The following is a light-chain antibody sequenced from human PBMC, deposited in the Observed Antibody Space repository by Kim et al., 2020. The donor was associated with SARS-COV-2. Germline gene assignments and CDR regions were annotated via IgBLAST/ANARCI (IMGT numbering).Light chain of an antibody. CDR2: AAS. V-gene: IGKV3-15*01. J-gene: IGKJ1*01. CDR3: QQYNDWPPWT. Sequence: EIVMTQSPATLSVSAGERVTLSCRASQSVRTKLAWYQHKPGQPPRLLIYAASIRATDIPTRFSGSGSGTEFTLTISSLQSEDFALYYCQQYNDWPPWTFGQGTKVDIK. CDR1: QSVRTK.